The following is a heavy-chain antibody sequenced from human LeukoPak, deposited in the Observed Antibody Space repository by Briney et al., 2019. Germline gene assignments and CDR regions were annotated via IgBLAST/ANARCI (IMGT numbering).Heavy chain of an antibody. V-gene: IGHV4-59*11. Sequence: SETLSLTCTVSGASISSHYWSWIWQPPGKGLEWIGYIYNSGTINYNPSLKSRVTISVDMSNNQFSLQLTSVTAADTAVYYCARDWLVVQPYIMDVWGQGTTVTVSS. CDR3: ARDWLVVQPYIMDV. J-gene: IGHJ6*02. CDR1: GASISSHY. D-gene: IGHD2-2*01. CDR2: IYNSGTI.